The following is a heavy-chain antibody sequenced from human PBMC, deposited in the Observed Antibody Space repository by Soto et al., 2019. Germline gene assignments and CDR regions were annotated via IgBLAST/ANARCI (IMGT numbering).Heavy chain of an antibody. D-gene: IGHD1-26*01. CDR1: GYIFTNYY. Sequence: ASVKVSCKASGYIFTNYYIHWVRQAPGQGLEWMGIINPRDSSTRYAQKFQGRVTMTRETSSSTVYMELSSLRFEDAAMYYCARDIGDSGSHWFDPWGQGSLVTVSS. V-gene: IGHV1-46*01. J-gene: IGHJ5*02. CDR2: INPRDSST. CDR3: ARDIGDSGSHWFDP.